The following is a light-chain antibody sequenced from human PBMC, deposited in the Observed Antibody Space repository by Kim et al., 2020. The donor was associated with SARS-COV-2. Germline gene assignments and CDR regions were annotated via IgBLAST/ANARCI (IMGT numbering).Light chain of an antibody. Sequence: SLSPGERATLACRASQSIYNYLAWYQQKPGQPPRLLIYDASNRATGVPARFSGSGSGTDFTLTISSLEPEDFAVYYCQQRSHWPTFGGGTKVDI. V-gene: IGKV3-11*01. CDR3: QQRSHWPT. CDR2: DAS. J-gene: IGKJ4*01. CDR1: QSIYNY.